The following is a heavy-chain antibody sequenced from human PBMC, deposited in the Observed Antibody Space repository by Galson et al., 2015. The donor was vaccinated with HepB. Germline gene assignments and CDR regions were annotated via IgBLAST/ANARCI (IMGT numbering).Heavy chain of an antibody. Sequence: SVKVSCKASGYTFTSYYMHWVRQAPGQGLEWMGIINPSGGSTSYAQKFQGRVTMTRDTSTSTVYMELSSLRSEDTAVYYCARVAGESTLRVKYSSDWYPFDYWGQGTLVTVSS. CDR2: INPSGGST. CDR1: GYTFTSYY. CDR3: ARVAGESTLRVKYSSDWYPFDY. V-gene: IGHV1-46*01. J-gene: IGHJ4*02. D-gene: IGHD6-19*01.